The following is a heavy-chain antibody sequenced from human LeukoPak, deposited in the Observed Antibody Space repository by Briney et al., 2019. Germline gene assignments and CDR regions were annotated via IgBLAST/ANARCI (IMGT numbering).Heavy chain of an antibody. J-gene: IGHJ4*02. CDR2: VFHSGNT. Sequence: PSDTLSLTCTVSGYSISSTYYWGWIRQPPGKGLEWVGSVFHSGNTYYNPSLKSRLTISADTSKNQFSLTLTSVTAADTAVYYCARDRSVGVLPAPPFNFWGQGTLVTVSS. D-gene: IGHD6-6*01. V-gene: IGHV4-38-2*02. CDR1: GYSISSTYY. CDR3: ARDRSVGVLPAPPFNF.